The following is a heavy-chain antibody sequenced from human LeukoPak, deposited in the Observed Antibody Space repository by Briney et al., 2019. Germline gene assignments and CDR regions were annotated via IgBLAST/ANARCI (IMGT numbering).Heavy chain of an antibody. CDR1: GGSISSYY. CDR3: AKSLYYYDGSGYS. V-gene: IGHV4-59*01. D-gene: IGHD3-22*01. Sequence: TSETLSLTCTVSGGSISSYYWNWNRQPPGKGLEWIGYVYYSGTTNYNPSLKSRVTISVDTSKNQFSLNLTSVTAADTAVYYCAKSLYYYDGSGYSWGQGILVTVSS. J-gene: IGHJ4*02. CDR2: VYYSGTT.